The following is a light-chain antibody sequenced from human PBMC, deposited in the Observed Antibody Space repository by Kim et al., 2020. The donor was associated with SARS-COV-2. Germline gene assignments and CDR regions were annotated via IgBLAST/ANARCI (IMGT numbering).Light chain of an antibody. CDR2: GQN. CDR1: SLRRYY. J-gene: IGLJ3*02. V-gene: IGLV3-19*01. Sequence: SSELTQDPAVSVALGQTVRITCQGDSLRRYYASWYQQKPGQAPVLVIYGQNNRPSGIPDRFSGSSSGNTASLTITGAQAEDEADYCCNSRDSSGNHLVFGGGTQLTVL. CDR3: NSRDSSGNHLV.